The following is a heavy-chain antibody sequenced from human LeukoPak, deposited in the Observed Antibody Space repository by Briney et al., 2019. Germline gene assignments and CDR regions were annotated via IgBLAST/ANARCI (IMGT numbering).Heavy chain of an antibody. J-gene: IGHJ4*02. CDR3: AREERWITMVRGANDY. D-gene: IGHD3-10*01. CDR2: ISDSASHI. V-gene: IGHV3-21*06. CDR1: GFTFRSYP. Sequence: GGSLRLSCAASGFTFRSYPMNWVRQAPGKGLEWVSSISDSASHIYYADSVKGRFATPRDNVKNSLYLQMNNLRAEDTAVYYCAREERWITMVRGANDYWGQGTLVTVSS.